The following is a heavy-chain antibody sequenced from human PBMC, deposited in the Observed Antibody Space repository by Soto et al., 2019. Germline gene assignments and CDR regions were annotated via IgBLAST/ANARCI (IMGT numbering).Heavy chain of an antibody. CDR2: MTPNTDST. Sequence: ASVKVSCKASGYTFTSYDINWVRQATGQGLEWMGWMTPNTDSTGYAPKFQGRVTLTRDTSISTAYMELSSLTSEDTAVYYCARRSLGSCSNGVCYSNWYFDLWGHGTLVTSPQ. D-gene: IGHD2-8*01. CDR1: GYTFTSYD. CDR3: ARRSLGSCSNGVCYSNWYFDL. V-gene: IGHV1-8*01. J-gene: IGHJ2*01.